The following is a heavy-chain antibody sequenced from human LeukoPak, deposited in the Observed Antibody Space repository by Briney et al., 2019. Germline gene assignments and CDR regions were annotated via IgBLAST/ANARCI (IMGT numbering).Heavy chain of an antibody. V-gene: IGHV3-74*01. CDR2: INSDGSST. CDR3: ARGDCSSISCYYYYYMDV. D-gene: IGHD2-2*01. CDR1: GFTFSSYW. J-gene: IGHJ6*03. Sequence: AGGSLRLSCAASGFTFSSYWMHWVRQAPGKGLVWVSRINSDGSSTSYADSVKGRFTISRDNAKNTLYLQMNSLRAEDTAVYYCARGDCSSISCYYYYYMDVWGKGTTVTVSS.